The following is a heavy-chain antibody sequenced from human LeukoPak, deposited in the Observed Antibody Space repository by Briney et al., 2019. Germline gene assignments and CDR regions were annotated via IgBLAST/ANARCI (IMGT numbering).Heavy chain of an antibody. J-gene: IGHJ6*03. CDR1: GYTFTSYY. D-gene: IGHD3-10*01. V-gene: IGHV1-46*01. Sequence: ASVKVSCKASGYTFTSYYMHWVRQAPGQGLEWMGIINPSGGSTSYAQKFQGRVTMTRDTSTSTVYMELSSLRPEDTAVYYCARDLSTYYYGSGSYLPGFYYYYMDVWGKGTTVTISS. CDR3: ARDLSTYYYGSGSYLPGFYYYYMDV. CDR2: INPSGGST.